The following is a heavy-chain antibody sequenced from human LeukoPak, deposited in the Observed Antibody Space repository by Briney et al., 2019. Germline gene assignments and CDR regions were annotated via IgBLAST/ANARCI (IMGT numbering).Heavy chain of an antibody. V-gene: IGHV3-21*05. Sequence: KSGGSLRLSCVASGFTLSSYSMNWVRQAPGKGLEWVSYISISGTNMLYADSVKGRFTISRDNSRTSLYLQMSSLRAEDTAVYYCARGGGSAYHYNAFDIWGLGTMVTVSS. D-gene: IGHD3-22*01. J-gene: IGHJ3*02. CDR1: GFTLSSYS. CDR3: ARGGGSAYHYNAFDI. CDR2: ISISGTNM.